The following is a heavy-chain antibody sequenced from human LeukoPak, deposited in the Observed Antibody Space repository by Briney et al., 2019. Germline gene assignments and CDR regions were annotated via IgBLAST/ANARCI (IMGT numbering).Heavy chain of an antibody. CDR3: AASASSDDAFAL. CDR2: ISTSGTT. V-gene: IGHV4-4*07. Sequence: PSETLSLTCTVSGGSISSFYWSWVRQPAGKGLEWIGRISTSGTTNYSPSLRSRVTVSVDTSKNQFSLKLKFVTAADTAVYYCAASASSDDAFALWGQGAMVTVSS. D-gene: IGHD2-15*01. J-gene: IGHJ3*01. CDR1: GGSISSFY.